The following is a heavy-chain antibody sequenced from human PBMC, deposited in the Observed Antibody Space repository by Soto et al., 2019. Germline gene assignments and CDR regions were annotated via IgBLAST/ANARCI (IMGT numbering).Heavy chain of an antibody. J-gene: IGHJ4*02. CDR3: ATSHYGEMD. V-gene: IGHV3-23*01. CDR1: GFTFNYYG. D-gene: IGHD4-17*01. Sequence: EVQLLESGGGLVQPGGSLRLSCAASGFTFNYYGMSWVRQAPGKGLEWVSIVTGNGDITYYTDSVKGRFTISRDNSKNMVWLQMNSLRAEDTAVYYCATSHYGEMDWGQGVLVTVSS. CDR2: VTGNGDIT.